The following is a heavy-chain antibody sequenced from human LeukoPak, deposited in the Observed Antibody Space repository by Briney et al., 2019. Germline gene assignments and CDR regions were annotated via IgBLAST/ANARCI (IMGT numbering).Heavy chain of an antibody. V-gene: IGHV1-2*02. J-gene: IGHJ5*02. D-gene: IGHD3-3*01. CDR3: ARGGVSGDTYYDFWSGYSFDP. CDR2: INPNSGGT. Sequence: ASVMVSCKASGYTFTGYYMQWVRQAPGQGLEWMGWINPNSGGTNYAQKFQGRVTMTRDTSITTAYMELSRLRSDDTAVYYCARGGVSGDTYYDFWSGYSFDPWGQGTLVTVSS. CDR1: GYTFTGYY.